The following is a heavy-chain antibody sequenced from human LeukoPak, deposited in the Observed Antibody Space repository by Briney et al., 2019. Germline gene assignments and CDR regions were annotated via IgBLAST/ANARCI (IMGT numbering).Heavy chain of an antibody. V-gene: IGHV3-30-3*01. D-gene: IGHD1-1*01. Sequence: GGSLRLSCAASGFTFSSHEMNWVRQAPGKGLEWVALISYDGSNKYYADSVKGRFTISRDNSKNTLYLQMNSLRAEDTAVYYCARDLSRVPQGFDYWGQGTLVTVSS. CDR3: ARDLSRVPQGFDY. CDR2: ISYDGSNK. J-gene: IGHJ4*02. CDR1: GFTFSSHE.